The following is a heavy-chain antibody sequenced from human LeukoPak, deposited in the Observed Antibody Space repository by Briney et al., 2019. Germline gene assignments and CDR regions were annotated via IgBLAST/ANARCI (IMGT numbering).Heavy chain of an antibody. V-gene: IGHV3-30*02. CDR3: AREDGSGSYPGYYYGMDV. Sequence: PGGSLRLSCAASGFTFSSYGMHWVRQAPGKGLEWVAFIRYDGSNKYYADSVKGRFTISRDNSKSTLYLQMNSLRAEDTAVYYCAREDGSGSYPGYYYGMDVWGQGTTVTVSS. D-gene: IGHD3-10*01. CDR2: IRYDGSNK. J-gene: IGHJ6*02. CDR1: GFTFSSYG.